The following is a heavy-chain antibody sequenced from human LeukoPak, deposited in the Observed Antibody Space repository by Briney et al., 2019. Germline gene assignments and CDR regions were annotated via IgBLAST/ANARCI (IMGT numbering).Heavy chain of an antibody. Sequence: SQTLSLTCTVSGGSISSGVSYWSWIRQHPGKGLEWIAYIYYSGSTYYNPSLKSRVTISVDTSKNQFSLKLSSVTAADTAVYYCARARRNYYDSSGFDVWGQGTTVTVSS. V-gene: IGHV4-31*03. CDR1: GGSISSGVSY. J-gene: IGHJ6*02. CDR3: ARARRNYYDSSGFDV. D-gene: IGHD3-22*01. CDR2: IYYSGST.